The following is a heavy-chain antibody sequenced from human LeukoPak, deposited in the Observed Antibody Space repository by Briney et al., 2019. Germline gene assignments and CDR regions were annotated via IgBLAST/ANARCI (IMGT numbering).Heavy chain of an antibody. J-gene: IGHJ4*02. Sequence: SVKVSCKASGGTFSSYAISWVRQAPGQGLEWMGRIIPIFGIANYAQKFQGRVTITADKSTSTAYMELSSLRSEDTAVYYCARDYVAACGIAAVGSRAADYWGQGTLVTVSS. D-gene: IGHD6-13*01. CDR1: GGTFSSYA. CDR2: IIPIFGIA. V-gene: IGHV1-69*04. CDR3: ARDYVAACGIAAVGSRAADY.